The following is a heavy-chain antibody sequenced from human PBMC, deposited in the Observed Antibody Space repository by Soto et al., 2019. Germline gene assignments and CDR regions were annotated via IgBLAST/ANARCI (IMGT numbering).Heavy chain of an antibody. V-gene: IGHV3-74*01. Sequence: GGSLSLSCAASGFTFSNYWMHWVRQAPGKGLVWDSRISIDVISTSYADSVKGRFTISRDNAKNTLYLQMNSLRAEDTAVYYCARDHTGSEDYWGHGTLVPVSS. CDR2: ISIDVIST. CDR1: GFTFSNYW. D-gene: IGHD5-12*01. CDR3: ARDHTGSEDY. J-gene: IGHJ4*01.